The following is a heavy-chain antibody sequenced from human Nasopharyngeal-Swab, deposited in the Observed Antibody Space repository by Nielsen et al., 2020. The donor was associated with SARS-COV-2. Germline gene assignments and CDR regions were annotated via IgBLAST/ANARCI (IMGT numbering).Heavy chain of an antibody. J-gene: IGHJ6*03. CDR1: GFTFSDYD. Sequence: GESLKISCAASGFTFSDYDMHWVRQATGKGLEWVSAIGTAGDPYYPGYVQGRVTISRENATNSLYLQMNSLRAGDTAVYDCARGRYDYYMDVWGKVTTVTVSS. CDR2: IGTAGDP. V-gene: IGHV3-13*05. CDR3: ARGRYDYYMDV.